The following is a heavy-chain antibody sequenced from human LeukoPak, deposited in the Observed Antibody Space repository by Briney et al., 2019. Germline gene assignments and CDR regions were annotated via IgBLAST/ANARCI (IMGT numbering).Heavy chain of an antibody. CDR1: GFTFSGSA. D-gene: IGHD1-26*01. Sequence: GGSLRLSCAASGFTFSGSAMHWVRQASGKGLEWVGRVRSKANSYATAYAASVKGRFTISRDDSKNTAYLQMNSLKTEDKAVYYCTSRGELPPMDVWGKGTTVTVSS. J-gene: IGHJ6*03. CDR2: VRSKANSYAT. CDR3: TSRGELPPMDV. V-gene: IGHV3-73*01.